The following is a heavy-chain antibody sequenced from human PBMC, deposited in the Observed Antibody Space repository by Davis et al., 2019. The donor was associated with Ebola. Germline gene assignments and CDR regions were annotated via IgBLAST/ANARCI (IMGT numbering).Heavy chain of an antibody. D-gene: IGHD3-3*01. CDR2: INQDGSGK. V-gene: IGHV3-7*03. J-gene: IGHJ4*02. Sequence: GESLKISCEASGFPFSIYWMNWVRQAPGKGLEWVANINQDGSGKLYVDSVKGRFTISRDNAKNLLYLQMNSLRAEDTAVYYCARGSLLDYDFWSGFDYWGQGTLVTVSS. CDR1: GFPFSIYW. CDR3: ARGSLLDYDFWSGFDY.